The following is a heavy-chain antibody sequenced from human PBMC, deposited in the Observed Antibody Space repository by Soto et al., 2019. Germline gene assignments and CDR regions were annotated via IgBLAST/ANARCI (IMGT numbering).Heavy chain of an antibody. CDR3: ARARDGYHCGLES. J-gene: IGHJ5*02. V-gene: IGHV4-30-4*01. CDR1: GGSISSADYY. Sequence: SETLSLTCTVSGGSISSADYYWNWIRQPPGKGLEWIGFIYYSGSTYYSPSLTRRLTISLDTSKNQFSLKLTSVTAADTAVYYCARARDGYHCGLESWGQGSLVTVSS. D-gene: IGHD5-12*01. CDR2: IYYSGST.